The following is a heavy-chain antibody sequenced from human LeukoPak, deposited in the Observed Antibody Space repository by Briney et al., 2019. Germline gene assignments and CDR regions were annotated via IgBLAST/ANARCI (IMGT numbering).Heavy chain of an antibody. CDR1: GFTFSSYS. CDR2: ISSSSSTI. CDR3: VRDRGWLAFDY. Sequence: GGSLRLSCAASGFTFSSYSMNWVRQAPGKGLEWVSYISSSSSTIYYADSVKGRFTISRDNAKNSLYLQMNSLRAEDTAVYYCVRDRGWLAFDYWGQGTLVTVSS. J-gene: IGHJ4*02. D-gene: IGHD6-19*01. V-gene: IGHV3-48*01.